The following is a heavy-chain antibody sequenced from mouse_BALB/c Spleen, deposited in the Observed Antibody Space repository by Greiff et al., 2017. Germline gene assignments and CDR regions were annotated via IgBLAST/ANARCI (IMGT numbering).Heavy chain of an antibody. CDR2: ISSGGST. V-gene: IGHV5-6-5*01. J-gene: IGHJ3*01. CDR1: GFTFSSYA. D-gene: IGHD2-4*01. Sequence: EVHLVESGGGLVKPGGSLKLSCAASGFTFSSYAMSWVRQTPEKRLEWVASISSGGSTYYPDSVKGRFTISRDNARNILYLQMSSLRSEDTAMYYCAREGLRGFAYWGQGTLVTVSA. CDR3: AREGLRGFAY.